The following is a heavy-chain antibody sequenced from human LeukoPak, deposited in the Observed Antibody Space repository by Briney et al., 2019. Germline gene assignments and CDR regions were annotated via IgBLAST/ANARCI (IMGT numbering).Heavy chain of an antibody. J-gene: IGHJ3*02. CDR2: INPSGGST. CDR1: GYTFTSYY. CDR3: RLERDGDAFDI. Sequence: GASVKVSCKASGYTFTSYYMHWVRQAPGQGLEWMGIINPSGGSTSYAQKFQGRVTMTRDTSTSTVYMELSSLRSEDTAVYYCRLERDGDAFDIWGQGTMVTVSS. V-gene: IGHV1-46*01. D-gene: IGHD1-1*01.